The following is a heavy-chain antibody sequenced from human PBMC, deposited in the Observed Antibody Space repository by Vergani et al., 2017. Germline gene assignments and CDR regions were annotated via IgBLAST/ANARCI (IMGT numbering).Heavy chain of an antibody. J-gene: IGHJ1*01. D-gene: IGHD2-2*01. Sequence: QVHLVESGGGVVQPGRSLRLSCVVSGFTSSYYGMHWVRQAPGKGLEWVAVISYDGTQKYYADSVKGRFTISRDNSKSTLYLQMNSLRTEDTAVYYWATKSCSTPGCQIGYFREWGQGTLVTVSS. CDR2: ISYDGTQK. V-gene: IGHV3-30*03. CDR3: ATKSCSTPGCQIGYFRE. CDR1: GFTSSYYG.